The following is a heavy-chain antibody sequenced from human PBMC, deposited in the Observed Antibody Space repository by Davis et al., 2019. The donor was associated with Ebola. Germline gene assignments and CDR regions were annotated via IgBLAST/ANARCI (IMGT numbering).Heavy chain of an antibody. D-gene: IGHD3-22*01. CDR3: ARHLCYYDGSGHYCCTFDI. V-gene: IGHV4-30-4*08. J-gene: IGHJ3*02. CDR2: VLHSGTA. CDR1: GGSISRGGSY. Sequence: PSETLSLTCTVSGGSISRGGSYWSWVRQVPGKGLEWIGYVLHSGTAYYNPSLRSRVSLSVDTSKNQFYLKLSSVTAADTAMYYCARHLCYYDGSGHYCCTFDIWGQGTMVTVSP.